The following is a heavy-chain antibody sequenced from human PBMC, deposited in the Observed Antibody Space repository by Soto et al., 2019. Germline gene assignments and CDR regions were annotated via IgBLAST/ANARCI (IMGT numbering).Heavy chain of an antibody. CDR1: GGSISSSSYY. CDR3: ARSERFLECTHFDY. D-gene: IGHD3-3*01. CDR2: IYYSGST. J-gene: IGHJ4*02. Sequence: SETLSLTCTVSGGSISSSSYYWGWIRQPPGKGLEWIGSIYYSGSTYYNPSLKSRVTISVDTSKNQFSLKLSSVTAADTAVYYCARSERFLECTHFDYWGQGTLVTVSS. V-gene: IGHV4-39*01.